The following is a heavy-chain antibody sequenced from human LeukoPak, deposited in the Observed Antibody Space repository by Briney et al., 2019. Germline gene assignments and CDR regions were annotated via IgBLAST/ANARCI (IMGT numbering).Heavy chain of an antibody. J-gene: IGHJ3*02. CDR3: AKGKWTFDI. D-gene: IGHD2-8*01. CDR1: GFTFSNYW. Sequence: PGGSLRLSCAASGFTFSNYWMSWVRQAPGKGLEWVANIKQDGSEKYYVDSVKGRFTISRDNAKNSLYLQMNILRAEDTAVYYCAKGKWTFDIWGQGTMVTVSS. V-gene: IGHV3-7*01. CDR2: IKQDGSEK.